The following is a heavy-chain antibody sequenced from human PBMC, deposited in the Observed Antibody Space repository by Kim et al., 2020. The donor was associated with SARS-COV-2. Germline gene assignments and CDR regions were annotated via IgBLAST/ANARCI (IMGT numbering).Heavy chain of an antibody. CDR2: ISYDGSNK. CDR3: ARDYGEEYFQH. D-gene: IGHD4-17*01. V-gene: IGHV3-30-3*01. CDR1: GFTFSSYA. Sequence: GGSLRLSCAASGFTFSSYAMHWVRQAPGKGLEWVAVISYDGSNKYYADSVKGRFTISRDNSKNTLYLQMNSLRAEDTAVYYCARDYGEEYFQHWGQGTLVTVSS. J-gene: IGHJ1*01.